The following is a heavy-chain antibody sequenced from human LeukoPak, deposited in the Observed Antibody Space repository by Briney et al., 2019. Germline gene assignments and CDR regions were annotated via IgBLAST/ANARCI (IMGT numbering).Heavy chain of an antibody. J-gene: IGHJ6*02. CDR1: GGTFRSNA. Sequence: ASVKVSCKASGGTFRSNAISWVRQAPGQGLEWMGGITPIFGTANYAQEFQGRVTMTRNTSISTAYMELSSLRSEDTAVYYCARGGYCSSTSCYEGYRYYYGMDVWGQGTTVTVSS. CDR3: ARGGYCSSTSCYEGYRYYYGMDV. D-gene: IGHD2-2*01. CDR2: ITPIFGTA. V-gene: IGHV1-69*05.